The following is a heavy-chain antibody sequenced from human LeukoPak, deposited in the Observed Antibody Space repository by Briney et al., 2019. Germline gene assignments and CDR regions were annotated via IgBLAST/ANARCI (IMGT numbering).Heavy chain of an antibody. V-gene: IGHV4-30-4*01. J-gene: IGHJ4*02. CDR3: ARVADEFGDYGFDS. CDR2: IYNSGRT. Sequence: PSETLSLTCAVSGGPLSSATYYWSWIRQPPGKGLEWVGHIYNSGRTYYNPSLKRRLTMSLDTSRNQFSLRLSSVTAADTAVYHCARVADEFGDYGFDSWGQGTLVTVSS. D-gene: IGHD4-17*01. CDR1: GGPLSSATYY.